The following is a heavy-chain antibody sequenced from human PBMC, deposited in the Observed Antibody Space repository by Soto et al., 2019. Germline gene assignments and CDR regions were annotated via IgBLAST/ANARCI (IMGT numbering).Heavy chain of an antibody. J-gene: IGHJ4*02. Sequence: SETLSLTCAVYGGSFSGYYWSWIRQPPGKGLEWIGEINHSGSTNYNPSLKSRVTISVDTSKNQFSLKLSSVTAADTAVYYCARGQPTDFDYWGQGTLVTVSS. CDR1: GGSFSGYY. CDR3: ARGQPTDFDY. V-gene: IGHV4-34*01. CDR2: INHSGST. D-gene: IGHD1-1*01.